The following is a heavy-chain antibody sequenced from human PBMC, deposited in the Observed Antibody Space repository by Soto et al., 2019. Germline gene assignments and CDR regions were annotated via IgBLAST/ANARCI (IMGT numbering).Heavy chain of an antibody. Sequence: ASVKVSCKASGGTFSSYAISWVRQAPGQGLEWMGGIIPIFGTANYAQKFQGRVTITADESTSTAYMELSSLRSEDTAVYYCARDRYYDSSGYTTAKYNWFDPWGQGTLVTVSS. J-gene: IGHJ5*02. CDR2: IIPIFGTA. D-gene: IGHD3-22*01. CDR1: GGTFSSYA. V-gene: IGHV1-69*13. CDR3: ARDRYYDSSGYTTAKYNWFDP.